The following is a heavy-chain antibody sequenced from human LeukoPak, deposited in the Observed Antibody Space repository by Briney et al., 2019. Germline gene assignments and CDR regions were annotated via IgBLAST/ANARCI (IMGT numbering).Heavy chain of an antibody. CDR3: ARERVYYYYGMDV. CDR2: IWYDGSNK. CDR1: GFTFSSYG. V-gene: IGHV3-33*01. J-gene: IGHJ6*02. Sequence: GGSLRLSCAASGFTFSSYGMHWVRQAPGKGLEWVAVIWYDGSNKYYADSEKGRFTISRDNSKNTLYLQMNSLRAEDTAVYYCARERVYYYYGMDVWGQGTTVTVSS.